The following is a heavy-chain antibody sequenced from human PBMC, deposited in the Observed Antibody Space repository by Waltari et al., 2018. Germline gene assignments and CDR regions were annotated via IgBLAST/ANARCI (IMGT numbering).Heavy chain of an antibody. CDR2: IKVDGSEK. CDR1: GFTPSSYW. CDR3: ARGGSWTVDY. V-gene: IGHV3-7*01. J-gene: IGHJ4*02. Sequence: EVRLVASGGGLVQHGGSLGHHCTGPGFTPSSYWRSWVSQTPGKGLEWVDNIKVDGSEKYHVDSVKGRFTISRDNAKNSLYLQMNDLRDEDTAIYHCARGGSWTVDYWGQGTQVTVSS. D-gene: IGHD6-13*01.